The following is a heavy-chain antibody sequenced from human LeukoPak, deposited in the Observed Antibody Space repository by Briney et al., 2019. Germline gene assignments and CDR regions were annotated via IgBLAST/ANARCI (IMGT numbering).Heavy chain of an antibody. J-gene: IGHJ4*02. V-gene: IGHV4-59*08. CDR2: IYSSGTT. CDR3: ARHETGGTYPLKY. CDR1: GGSISSYY. Sequence: SETLSLTCTASGGSISSYYWSWFRQPPGKGLESIGHIYSSGTTNYNPSLQSRVTMLVDTSRNQFSLRLSSVTAADTAVYYCARHETGGTYPLKYWGQGTLVTVSS. D-gene: IGHD1-26*01.